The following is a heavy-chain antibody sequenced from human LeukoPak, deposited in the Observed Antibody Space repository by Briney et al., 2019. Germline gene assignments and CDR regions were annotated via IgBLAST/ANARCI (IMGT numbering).Heavy chain of an antibody. J-gene: IGHJ4*02. D-gene: IGHD3-10*01. CDR1: GGSFSGYY. CDR2: INHSGST. CDR3: ARGPWSGDDY. V-gene: IGHV4-34*01. Sequence: SETLSLTCAVYGGSFSGYYWSWIRQPPGMGLEWIGEINHSGSTNYNPSLKSRVTISVDTSKNQFSLNLSSVTAADTAVYYCARGPWSGDDYWGQGTLVTVSS.